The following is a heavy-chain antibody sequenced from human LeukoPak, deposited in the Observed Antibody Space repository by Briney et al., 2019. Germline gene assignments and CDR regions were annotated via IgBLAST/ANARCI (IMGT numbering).Heavy chain of an antibody. D-gene: IGHD2-15*01. J-gene: IGHJ4*02. CDR2: IKQDGSDK. V-gene: IGHV3-7*01. Sequence: GGSLRLSCAASGFTFTKYWMTWVRQAPGKGLEGVGNIKQDGSDKNYMDSVKGRFTISRDNSKNTLYLQMNSLRAEDTAVYYCARDPLYCSGGSCYFYYFDYWGQGTLVTVSS. CDR1: GFTFTKYW. CDR3: ARDPLYCSGGSCYFYYFDY.